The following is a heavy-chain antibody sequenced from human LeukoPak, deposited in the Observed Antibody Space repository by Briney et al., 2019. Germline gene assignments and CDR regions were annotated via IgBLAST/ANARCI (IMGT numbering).Heavy chain of an antibody. Sequence: PSETLSLTCTVSGGSISSSSYYWGWIRQPPGKGLEWIGSIYYSGSTYYNPSLKSRVTISVDTSKNQFSLKLSSVTAADTAVYYCARGRSYDFWSGYYQTQYYFDYWGQGTLVTVSS. J-gene: IGHJ4*02. CDR3: ARGRSYDFWSGYYQTQYYFDY. V-gene: IGHV4-39*01. CDR1: GGSISSSSYY. D-gene: IGHD3-3*01. CDR2: IYYSGST.